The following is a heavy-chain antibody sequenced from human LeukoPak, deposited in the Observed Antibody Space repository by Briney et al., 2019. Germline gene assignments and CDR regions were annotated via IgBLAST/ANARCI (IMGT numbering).Heavy chain of an antibody. CDR2: ISSSSSYI. CDR1: GFTFSSYW. J-gene: IGHJ4*02. V-gene: IGHV3-21*01. CDR3: ARDHVAVAGCIDY. D-gene: IGHD6-19*01. Sequence: GGSLRLSCAASGFTFSSYWMSWVRQAPGKGLEWVSSISSSSSYIYYADSVKGRFTISRDNAKNSLYLQMNSLRAEDTAVYYCARDHVAVAGCIDYWGQGTLVTVSS.